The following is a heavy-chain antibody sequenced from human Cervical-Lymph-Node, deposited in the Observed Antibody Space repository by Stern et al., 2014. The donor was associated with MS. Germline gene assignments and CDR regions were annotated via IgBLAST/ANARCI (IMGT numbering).Heavy chain of an antibody. CDR3: AKDSSSGWTSDGGYFDY. CDR2: ISWNGGSI. D-gene: IGHD6-19*01. V-gene: IGHV3-9*01. Sequence: EEQLVESGGGLVQPGRSLRLSCAASGFTFDGYAMHWVRQAPGQGLEWVSGISWNGGSIGYADSVKGRFTISRDNAKNALYLQMNSLRAEDTALYYCAKDSSSGWTSDGGYFDYWGQGTLVTVSS. CDR1: GFTFDGYA. J-gene: IGHJ4*02.